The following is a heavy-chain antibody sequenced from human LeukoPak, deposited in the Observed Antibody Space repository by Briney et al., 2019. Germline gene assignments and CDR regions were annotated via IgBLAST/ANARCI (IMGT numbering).Heavy chain of an antibody. Sequence: PSETLSLTCAVYGVSFSGYYWSWIRQPPRKGLEWIGEINHSGSTNYNPSLKSRVTISVDTSRNQFSLKLSSVTAADTAVYYCARGYYGDSPGYWGQGTLVTVSS. V-gene: IGHV4-34*01. CDR1: GVSFSGYY. CDR3: ARGYYGDSPGY. J-gene: IGHJ4*02. CDR2: INHSGST. D-gene: IGHD4-17*01.